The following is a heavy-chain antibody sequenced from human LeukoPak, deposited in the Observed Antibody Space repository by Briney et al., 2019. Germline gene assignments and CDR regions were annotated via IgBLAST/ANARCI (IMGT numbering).Heavy chain of an antibody. CDR2: INPNSGGT. Sequence: GASVKVSCKASGYTFTGYYMHWVRQAPGQGLEWMGWINPNSGGTNYAQKFQGWVTMTRDTSISTAYMELSRLRSDDTAVYYCARVTSGYDSNAFDIWGQGTMVTVSS. CDR3: ARVTSGYDSNAFDI. V-gene: IGHV1-2*04. CDR1: GYTFTGYY. J-gene: IGHJ3*02. D-gene: IGHD5-12*01.